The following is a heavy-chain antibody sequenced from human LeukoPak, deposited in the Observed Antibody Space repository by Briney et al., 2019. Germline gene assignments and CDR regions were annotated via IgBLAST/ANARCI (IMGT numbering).Heavy chain of an antibody. D-gene: IGHD3-10*01. CDR2: ISAYNGNT. V-gene: IGHV1-18*01. CDR3: ARDTPRLKYYYGSGSFDY. CDR1: GYTFTSYG. Sequence: GASVKVSFKASGYTFTSYGISWVRQAPGQGLEWMGWISAYNGNTNYAQKLQGRVTMTTDTSTSTAYMELRSLRSDDTAVYYCARDTPRLKYYYGSGSFDYWGQGTLVTVSS. J-gene: IGHJ4*02.